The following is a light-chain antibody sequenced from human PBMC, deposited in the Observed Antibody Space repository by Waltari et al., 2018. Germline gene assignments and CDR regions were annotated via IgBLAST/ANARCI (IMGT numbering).Light chain of an antibody. CDR2: EAS. J-gene: IGKJ1*01. CDR1: QSISRY. CDR3: QNHERLPAT. V-gene: IGKV3-20*01. Sequence: SPGTLSLSPGERATLSCRASQSISRYLVWYQQKPGQPPRLLIYEASRRATGIPDRFSGSGSGTDFSLTISRLEPEDFGVYYCQNHERLPATFGQGTRVEI.